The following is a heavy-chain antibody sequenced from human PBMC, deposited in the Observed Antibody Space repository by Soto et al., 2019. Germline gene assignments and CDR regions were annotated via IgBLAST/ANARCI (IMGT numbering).Heavy chain of an antibody. Sequence: QVKLVQSGAEVKKPGSSVKVSCKASGGTFSTYTITWVRQAPGQGLEWMGRIIPIIGIINYAQKFQGRVTITADKFTGTAYKELTRLRSDDTAVYYCAGDPDSHYNDSHASSYPWGQGTLVTVSS. V-gene: IGHV1-69*08. D-gene: IGHD3-22*01. CDR3: AGDPDSHYNDSHASSYP. J-gene: IGHJ5*02. CDR2: IIPIIGII. CDR1: GGTFSTYT.